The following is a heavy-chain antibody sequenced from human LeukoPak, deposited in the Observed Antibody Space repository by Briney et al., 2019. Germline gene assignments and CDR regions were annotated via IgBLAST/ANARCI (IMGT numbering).Heavy chain of an antibody. Sequence: SVKVSCKASGSTFSSYAISWVRQAHGQGLEWMGGIIPIFGTANYARKFPGRVTITAYESTTTAYMELSSLRSEDTAVYYCARSLGGILTEFDYWGQGTLVTVSS. CDR1: GSTFSSYA. CDR2: IIPIFGTA. V-gene: IGHV1-69*13. D-gene: IGHD3-9*01. J-gene: IGHJ4*02. CDR3: ARSLGGILTEFDY.